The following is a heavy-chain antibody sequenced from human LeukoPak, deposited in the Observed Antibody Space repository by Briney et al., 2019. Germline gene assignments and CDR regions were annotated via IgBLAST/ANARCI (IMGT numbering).Heavy chain of an antibody. J-gene: IGHJ5*01. CDR2: INPNTGGT. Sequence: ASVKVSCKPSGYTFTDYYIHWVRQAPGQGLEWMGWINPNTGGTNYAQKFQDRVTMTRDTSISTAYMELSRLRSDDTAVYYCAKVASNTIFGVVTKTKGWFDSWGQGTLVTVSS. V-gene: IGHV1-2*02. D-gene: IGHD3-3*01. CDR1: GYTFTDYY. CDR3: AKVASNTIFGVVTKTKGWFDS.